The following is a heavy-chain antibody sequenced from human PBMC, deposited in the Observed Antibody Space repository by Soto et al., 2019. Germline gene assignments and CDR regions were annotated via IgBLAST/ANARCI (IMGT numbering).Heavy chain of an antibody. D-gene: IGHD3-22*01. CDR3: ARGSITMIVVVTGFDY. V-gene: IGHV3-30-3*01. Sequence: QVQLVESGGGVVQPGRSLRLSCAASGFTFSSYAMHWVRQAPGKGLEWVAVISYDGSNKYYADSVKGRFTISRDNSKNRLYLQMNSLRAEDTAVYYCARGSITMIVVVTGFDYWGQGTLVTVSS. CDR1: GFTFSSYA. CDR2: ISYDGSNK. J-gene: IGHJ4*02.